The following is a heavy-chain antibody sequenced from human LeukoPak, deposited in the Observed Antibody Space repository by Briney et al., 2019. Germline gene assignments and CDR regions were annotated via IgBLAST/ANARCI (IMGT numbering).Heavy chain of an antibody. CDR3: ARVYSSSSPFDY. V-gene: IGHV1-46*01. CDR2: INPSGGST. Sequence: ASVKVSCKASGYTFTSYYMHWVRQAPGRGLEWMGIINPSGGSTIYAQKFQGRVTMTRDTSTSTVYMELSSLRSEDTAEYYCARVYSSSSPFDYWGQGTLVTVSS. J-gene: IGHJ4*02. D-gene: IGHD6-6*01. CDR1: GYTFTSYY.